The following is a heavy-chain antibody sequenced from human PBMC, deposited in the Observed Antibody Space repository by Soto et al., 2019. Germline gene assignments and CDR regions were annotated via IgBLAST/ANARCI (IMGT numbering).Heavy chain of an antibody. V-gene: IGHV4-30-4*01. J-gene: IGHJ4*02. Sequence: QVQLQESGPGLVKPSLTLSLTCTVSGGSISSGDYYWSWISQPPGKGLEWIGYIYYGGSTYYNPSLKSRDTISVDTSMNQFSLKVSSVTAADTAVYYCARGNTPLDYWGQGTLVTVSS. CDR2: IYYGGST. D-gene: IGHD2-15*01. CDR1: GGSISSGDYY. CDR3: ARGNTPLDY.